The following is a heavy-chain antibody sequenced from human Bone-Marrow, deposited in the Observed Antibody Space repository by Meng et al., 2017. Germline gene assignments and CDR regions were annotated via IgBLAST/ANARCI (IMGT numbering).Heavy chain of an antibody. J-gene: IGHJ4*02. D-gene: IGHD4-23*01. Sequence: GSLRLSCAVYGGSFSGYYWSWIRQPPGRGLEWIGEINHSGSTNYNPSLKSRVTISVDTSKNQFSLKLSSVTAADTAVYYCASSATVITGGHYFDYWGQGTLVTVSS. CDR2: INHSGST. V-gene: IGHV4-34*01. CDR3: ASSATVITGGHYFDY. CDR1: GGSFSGYY.